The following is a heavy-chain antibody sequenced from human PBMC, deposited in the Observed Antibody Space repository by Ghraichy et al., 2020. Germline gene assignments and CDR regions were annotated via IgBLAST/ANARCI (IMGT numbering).Heavy chain of an antibody. D-gene: IGHD6-19*01. J-gene: IGHJ6*02. Sequence: XETLSLTCTVSGGSISSYYWSWIRQLPWKGLEWIGYIYYSGSTNYNPSLKSRVTISVDTSKNQFSLKLSSVTAADTAVYYCARMGDSSGPNYYYGMDFWGXGTTVTVSS. V-gene: IGHV4-59*01. CDR3: ARMGDSSGPNYYYGMDF. CDR2: IYYSGST. CDR1: GGSISSYY.